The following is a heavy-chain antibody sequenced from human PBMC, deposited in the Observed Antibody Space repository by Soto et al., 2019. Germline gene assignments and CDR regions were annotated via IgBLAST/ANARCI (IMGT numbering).Heavy chain of an antibody. CDR1: GGSISSYY. Sequence: SETLSLTCTVSGGSISSYYWGWIRQAPGKELEWIGYIYYSGSTNYNPSLKSRVTISVDTSKNQFSLKLSSVTAADTAVYYCARWAYYYDSSGSYYYGMDVWGQGTTVTVSS. D-gene: IGHD3-22*01. J-gene: IGHJ6*02. CDR2: IYYSGST. CDR3: ARWAYYYDSSGSYYYGMDV. V-gene: IGHV4-59*01.